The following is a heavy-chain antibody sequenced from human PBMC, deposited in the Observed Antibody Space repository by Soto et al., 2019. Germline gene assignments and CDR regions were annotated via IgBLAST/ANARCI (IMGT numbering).Heavy chain of an antibody. J-gene: IGHJ5*02. CDR2: ISGSGFKK. CDR1: GFIFENFG. Sequence: LRLSCAASGFIFENFGMSWVRQAPGKGLEWISSISGSGFKKYYADSVKGRFTISRDNSKSTAYLELNNLSAEDTAVYHCAKNQGVELVPLATVDWFDPWGQGSVVTVSS. CDR3: AKNQGVELVPLATVDWFDP. V-gene: IGHV3-23*01. D-gene: IGHD1-26*01.